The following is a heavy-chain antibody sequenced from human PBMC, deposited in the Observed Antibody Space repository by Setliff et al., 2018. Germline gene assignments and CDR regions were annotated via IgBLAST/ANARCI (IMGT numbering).Heavy chain of an antibody. CDR2: ISAYNGNT. CDR3: ASPDYQYYYYYGMDV. J-gene: IGHJ6*02. CDR1: GYTFTSYD. Sequence: ASVKVSCKASGYTFTSYDINWVRQATGQGLEWMGWISAYNGNTNYAQKFQGRVTITTDESTSTAYMELSSLRSEDTAVYYCASPDYQYYYYYGMDVWGQGTTVTVSS. V-gene: IGHV1-18*01. D-gene: IGHD3-16*01.